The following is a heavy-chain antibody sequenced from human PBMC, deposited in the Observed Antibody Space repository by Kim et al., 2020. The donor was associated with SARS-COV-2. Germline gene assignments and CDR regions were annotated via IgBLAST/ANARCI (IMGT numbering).Heavy chain of an antibody. CDR1: GFTFSSYS. V-gene: IGHV3-21*01. CDR2: ISSSSSYI. J-gene: IGHJ5*02. CDR3: AIYYGSGSYFWFDP. Sequence: GGSLRLSCAASGFTFSSYSMNWVRQAPGKGLEWVSSISSSSSYIYYADSVKGRFTISRDNAKNSLYLQMNSLRAEDTAVYYCAIYYGSGSYFWFDPWGQGTLVTVSS. D-gene: IGHD3-10*01.